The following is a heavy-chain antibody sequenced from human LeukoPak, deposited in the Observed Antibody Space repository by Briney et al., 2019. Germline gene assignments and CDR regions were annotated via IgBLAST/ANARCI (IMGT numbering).Heavy chain of an antibody. D-gene: IGHD2-8*01. CDR3: ARGPNHYYYMDF. CDR2: INPDGDVT. CDR1: GYSFTGYY. V-gene: IGHV1-2*02. Sequence: APVKVSCKASGYSFTGYYIHWVRQAPGRGLEWMGWINPDGDVTKSAQKFQGRVTMTTDKSINTVFMELSGLTSDDTALYYCARGPNHYYYMDFWGKGTTVSASS. J-gene: IGHJ6*03.